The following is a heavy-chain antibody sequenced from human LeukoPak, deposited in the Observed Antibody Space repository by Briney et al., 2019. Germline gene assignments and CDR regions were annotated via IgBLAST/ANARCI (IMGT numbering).Heavy chain of an antibody. Sequence: GGSLRLSCAASGFTFSSYWIHWVRQAPGKGLVWVSRIDTDGSNTIYADSVKGRFSISRDNSKNTLYLQMNSLRADDTAVYYCARDRYYVPDYWGQGTLVTVSS. D-gene: IGHD3-10*02. V-gene: IGHV3-74*01. CDR3: ARDRYYVPDY. J-gene: IGHJ4*02. CDR1: GFTFSSYW. CDR2: IDTDGSNT.